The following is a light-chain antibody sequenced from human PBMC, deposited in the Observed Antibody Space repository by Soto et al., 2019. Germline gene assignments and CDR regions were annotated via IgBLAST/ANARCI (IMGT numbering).Light chain of an antibody. CDR1: ESLLHSNGYNY. CDR2: LSS. CDR3: MQALETPT. V-gene: IGKV2-28*01. J-gene: IGKJ5*01. Sequence: DIVMTQSPLSLPVTPGEPASISCTSSESLLHSNGYNYVDWYLQKAGQSPQLLIYLSSNRASGVPDRFSGSGAGTDFTLKISRVEDGDVGVYYCMQALETPTFGQGTRLEIK.